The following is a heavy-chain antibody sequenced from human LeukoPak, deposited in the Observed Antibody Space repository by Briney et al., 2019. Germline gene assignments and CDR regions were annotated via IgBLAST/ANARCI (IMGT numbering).Heavy chain of an antibody. V-gene: IGHV1-18*01. CDR2: ISAYTGNT. Sequence: GASVKVSCKASGGTFSSYAISWVRQAPGQGLEWMGWISAYTGNTNYAQKLQGRVTMTTDTSTSTAYMELRSLRSGDTAVYYCARSRPLGYCTGGSCREDFDYWGQGTLVTVSS. D-gene: IGHD2-15*01. CDR3: ARSRPLGYCTGGSCREDFDY. J-gene: IGHJ4*02. CDR1: GGTFSSYA.